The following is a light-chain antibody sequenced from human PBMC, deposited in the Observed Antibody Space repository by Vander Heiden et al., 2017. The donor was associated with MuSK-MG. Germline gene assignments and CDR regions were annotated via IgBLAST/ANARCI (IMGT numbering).Light chain of an antibody. CDR1: QDINYY. J-gene: IGKJ5*01. CDR3: QQYDNLPIT. Sequence: DIQMTQSPSSLSASVGDRVTLTCQASQDINYYLNWYQQKAGKAPNLLIYAASNLQTGVPARFSGSRSRTNFTFTISSLQPEDIATYFCQQYDNLPITFGQGTRLEIK. V-gene: IGKV1-33*01. CDR2: AAS.